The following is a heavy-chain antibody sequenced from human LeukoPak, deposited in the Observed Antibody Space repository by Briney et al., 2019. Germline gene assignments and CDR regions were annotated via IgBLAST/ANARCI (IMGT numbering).Heavy chain of an antibody. CDR2: IYYSGST. CDR1: GGSISGYY. D-gene: IGHD6-6*01. J-gene: IGHJ4*02. V-gene: IGHV4-59*01. Sequence: PSETLSLTCTVSGGSISGYYWSWIRQPPGKGLEWIGYIYYSGSTNHNPSLKSRVTISVDMSKNQFSLKLSSVTAADTAVYYCARADSSSLPIDYWGQGTLVTVSS. CDR3: ARADSSSLPIDY.